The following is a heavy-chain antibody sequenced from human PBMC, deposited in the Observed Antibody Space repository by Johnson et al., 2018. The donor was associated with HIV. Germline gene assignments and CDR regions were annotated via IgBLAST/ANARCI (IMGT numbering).Heavy chain of an antibody. CDR3: TTIYYYFTEAFDI. CDR2: ISSSGSTI. CDR1: GFTFSDYY. D-gene: IGHD3-22*01. Sequence: ESGGGVVQPGRSLRLSCAASGFTFSDYYMSWIRQAPGKGLEWVSYISSSGSTIYYADSVKGRFTISRENAKNSLYLQMNSLKTEDTAVYYCTTIYYYFTEAFDIWGQGTMVTVSS. J-gene: IGHJ3*02. V-gene: IGHV3-11*01.